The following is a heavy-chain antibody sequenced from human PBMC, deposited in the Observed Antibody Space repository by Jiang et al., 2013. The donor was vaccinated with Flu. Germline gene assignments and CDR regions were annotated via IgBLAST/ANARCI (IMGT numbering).Heavy chain of an antibody. Sequence: VQLVESGGGVVQPGGSLRLSCAASGFFFSTYGMHWVRQAQGKGLEWVSFIRSDGSNEYYVDSVKGRFTISRDNSKNTLYLQMNSLRPEDTAVYYCAKQKNYDSGERAFDIWGQGTMVTVSS. CDR3: AKQKNYDSGERAFDI. CDR1: GFFFSTYG. J-gene: IGHJ3*02. D-gene: IGHD3-22*01. CDR2: IRSDGSNE. V-gene: IGHV3-30*02.